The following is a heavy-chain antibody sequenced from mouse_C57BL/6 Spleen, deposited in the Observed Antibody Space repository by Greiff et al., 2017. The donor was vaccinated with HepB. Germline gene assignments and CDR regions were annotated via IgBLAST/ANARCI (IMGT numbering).Heavy chain of an antibody. V-gene: IGHV1-55*01. D-gene: IGHD2-1*01. CDR2: IYPGSGST. CDR1: GYTFTSYW. CDR3: ARGENGNLRAMDY. Sequence: QVQLQQPGAELVKPGASVKMSCKASGYTFTSYWITWVKQRPGQGLEWIGDIYPGSGSTNYNEKFKSKATLTVDTSSSTAYMQLSSLTSEDSAVYYCARGENGNLRAMDYWGQGTSVTVSS. J-gene: IGHJ4*01.